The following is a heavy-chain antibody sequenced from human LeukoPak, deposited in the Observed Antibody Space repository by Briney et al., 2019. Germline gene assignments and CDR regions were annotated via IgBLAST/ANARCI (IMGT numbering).Heavy chain of an antibody. D-gene: IGHD3-9*01. CDR2: INHSGST. CDR1: GGSFSGYY. Sequence: SETLSLTCAVYGGSFSGYYWSWIRQPPGKGLEWIGEINHSGSTNYNPSLKSRVTISVDTSKNQFSLKLSSVTAADTAVYYCARDDSKWVGISVQSHAFDIWGQGTMVTVSS. J-gene: IGHJ3*02. CDR3: ARDDSKWVGISVQSHAFDI. V-gene: IGHV4-34*01.